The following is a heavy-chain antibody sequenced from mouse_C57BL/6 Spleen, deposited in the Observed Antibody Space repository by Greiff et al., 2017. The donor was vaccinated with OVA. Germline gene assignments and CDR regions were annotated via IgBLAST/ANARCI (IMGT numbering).Heavy chain of an antibody. CDR3: ANYDYDVHYWYFDV. CDR2: ISYDGSN. J-gene: IGHJ1*03. V-gene: IGHV3-6*01. D-gene: IGHD2-4*01. Sequence: EVQLQESGPGLVKPSQSLSLTCSVTGYSITSGYYWNWIRQFPGNKLEWMGYISYDGSNNYNPSLKNRISITRDTSKNQFFLKLNSVTTEDTATYYCANYDYDVHYWYFDVWGTGTTVTVSS. CDR1: GYSITSGYY.